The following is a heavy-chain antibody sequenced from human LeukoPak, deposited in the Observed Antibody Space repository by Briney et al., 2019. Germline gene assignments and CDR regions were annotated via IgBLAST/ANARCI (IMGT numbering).Heavy chain of an antibody. V-gene: IGHV1-18*03. D-gene: IGHD4-17*01. CDR1: GYSFVHYG. CDR3: ARDENYGIFFNVDY. CDR2: ISGSTGDT. J-gene: IGHJ4*02. Sequence: ASVKVSCKASGYSFVHYGISWVRQAPGEGPEWMGWISGSTGDTNYAQKFQGRVTMTADTSSSTAYMELRSLRLDDMAVYYCARDENYGIFFNVDYWGQGTLVTVSS.